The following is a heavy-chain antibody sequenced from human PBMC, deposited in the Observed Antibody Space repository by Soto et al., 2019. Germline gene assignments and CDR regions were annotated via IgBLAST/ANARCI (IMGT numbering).Heavy chain of an antibody. J-gene: IGHJ5*02. CDR2: IDNYKGDT. D-gene: IGHD1-1*01. V-gene: IGHV1-18*04. Sequence: ASVKVACNASGSTFIRYGIGWVRQAPGHGLEWMGWIDNYKGDTPYTENLQGSVSMTRDTSTNTAYMELKNPKTDDTAIYYWARLDVLRPSAVPTVDPWGQGTPVTVSS. CDR3: ARLDVLRPSAVPTVDP. CDR1: GSTFIRYG.